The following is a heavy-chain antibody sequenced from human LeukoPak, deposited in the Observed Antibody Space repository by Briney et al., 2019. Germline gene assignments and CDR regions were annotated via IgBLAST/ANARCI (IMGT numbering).Heavy chain of an antibody. CDR2: IYYTGST. J-gene: IGHJ6*03. V-gene: IGHV4-59*12. CDR1: GGSISTYY. CDR3: ARVRTEVVPAASYYYYMDV. D-gene: IGHD2-2*01. Sequence: SETLSLTCTVSGGSISTYYWSWIRQSPGKGLEWIGYIYYTGSTNYNPSLKSRVTISVDTSKNQFSLKLSSVTAADTAVYYCARVRTEVVPAASYYYYMDVWGKGTTVTVSS.